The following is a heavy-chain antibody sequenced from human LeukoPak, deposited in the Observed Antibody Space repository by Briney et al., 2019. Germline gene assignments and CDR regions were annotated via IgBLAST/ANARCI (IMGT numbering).Heavy chain of an antibody. Sequence: GGSLRLSCAASGFIFSSFAMNWVRQAPGKGVEWVSGIGNSGGSTLYADSVKGRFTISRDNPKNTLYVKMNNLKAENTAVYYCAKRVVAVTNYYYMDVWAKGTTVTVSS. D-gene: IGHD1-26*01. CDR1: GFIFSSFA. CDR2: IGNSGGST. J-gene: IGHJ6*03. V-gene: IGHV3-23*01. CDR3: AKRVVAVTNYYYMDV.